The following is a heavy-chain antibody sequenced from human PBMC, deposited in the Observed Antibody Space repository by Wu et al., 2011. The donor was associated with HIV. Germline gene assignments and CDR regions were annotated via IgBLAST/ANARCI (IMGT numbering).Heavy chain of an antibody. CDR1: GGTFNNYA. J-gene: IGHJ3*02. Sequence: VQLVQSGAEVKKPGSSVKVSCKTSGGTFNNYAINWVRQAPGQGFEWMGRIIPVYDTKNVAENFQDRVAISADKSTSTAYMELSSLTSEDTAVYYCASQNPDLVVVVAATHAPDAFDIWGQGQWSPSL. CDR2: IIPVYDTK. V-gene: IGHV1-69*14. D-gene: IGHD2-15*01. CDR3: ASQNPDLVVVVAATHAPDAFDI.